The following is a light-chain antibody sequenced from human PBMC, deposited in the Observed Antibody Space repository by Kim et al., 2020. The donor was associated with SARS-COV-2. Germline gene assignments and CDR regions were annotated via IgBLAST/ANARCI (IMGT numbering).Light chain of an antibody. V-gene: IGLV1-47*02. CDR1: ISNIAGNH. Sequence: PGQRVTISCSGRISNIAGNHVYSYHHFPGPAPTLLIYSNDQRPSGVPDRFSASKSGTSASLAISGLRFEDEGDYYCAAWDDSLRVFGGGTQLTVL. CDR2: SND. CDR3: AAWDDSLRV. J-gene: IGLJ2*01.